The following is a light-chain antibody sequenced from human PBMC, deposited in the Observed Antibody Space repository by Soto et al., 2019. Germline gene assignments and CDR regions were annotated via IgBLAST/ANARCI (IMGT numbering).Light chain of an antibody. Sequence: EVVMTQSPATLSVYPGERATLSCRASQSVSSDLAWYLQKPGQAPSLLVYGASTRATGMPARFSGSGSGTEFTITISSLQSEDFAVYYCQQYNNWPHTFGQGTKLEIK. V-gene: IGKV3-15*01. J-gene: IGKJ2*01. CDR2: GAS. CDR3: QQYNNWPHT. CDR1: QSVSSD.